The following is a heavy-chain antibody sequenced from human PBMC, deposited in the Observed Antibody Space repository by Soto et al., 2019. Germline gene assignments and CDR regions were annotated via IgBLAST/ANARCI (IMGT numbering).Heavy chain of an antibody. Sequence: QVQLVQSGAEVKKPGASVKVSCKASGYTFTGYYMHWVRQAPGQGLEWMGWINPNSGGTNYAQKFQGRVTMTRDTSISTAYMEPSRLRSDDTAVYYCARGGAARKNYYYYGMDVWGQGTTVTVSS. V-gene: IGHV1-2*02. J-gene: IGHJ6*02. CDR1: GYTFTGYY. CDR2: INPNSGGT. CDR3: ARGGAARKNYYYYGMDV.